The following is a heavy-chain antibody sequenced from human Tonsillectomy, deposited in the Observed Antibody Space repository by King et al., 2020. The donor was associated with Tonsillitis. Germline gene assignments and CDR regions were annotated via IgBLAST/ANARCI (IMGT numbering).Heavy chain of an antibody. J-gene: IGHJ4*02. V-gene: IGHV3-23*03. CDR3: AKYTTPGGVGGLFDY. D-gene: IGHD3-16*01. CDR2: IYSAGTNT. Sequence: VQLVESGGGLVQPGGSLRLSCEASGFTFSDYPMSWVRQAPGKGLEWVSLIYSAGTNTYYADSVKGRFTISRDNSKNTVYLQMNSLRAEDTAVYHCAKYTTPGGVGGLFDYWGQGTLVTVSS. CDR1: GFTFSDYP.